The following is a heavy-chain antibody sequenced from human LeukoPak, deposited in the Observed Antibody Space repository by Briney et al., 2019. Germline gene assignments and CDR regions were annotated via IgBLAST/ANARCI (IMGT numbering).Heavy chain of an antibody. J-gene: IGHJ4*02. Sequence: PGGSLRLSCAASGLTFSIYAMSWVRQAPGKGLVWVSRINGDVSTTDYADSVKGRFTISRDNAKNTLYLQMNSLRAEDTAVYYCARERRLVGATPDYWGQGTLVTVSS. CDR3: ARERRLVGATPDY. V-gene: IGHV3-74*01. D-gene: IGHD1-26*01. CDR1: GLTFSIYA. CDR2: INGDVSTT.